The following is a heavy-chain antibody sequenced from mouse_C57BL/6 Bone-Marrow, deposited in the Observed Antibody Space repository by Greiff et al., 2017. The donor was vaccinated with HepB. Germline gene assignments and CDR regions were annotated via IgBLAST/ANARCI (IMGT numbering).Heavy chain of an antibody. CDR3: AREVGGNRYWYFDV. V-gene: IGHV8-8*01. CDR1: GFSLSTFGMG. J-gene: IGHJ1*03. D-gene: IGHD2-1*01. CDR2: IWWDDDK. Sequence: QVTLKECGPGILQPSQTLSLTCSFSGFSLSTFGMGVGWIRQPSGKGLEWLAHIWWDDDKYYNPALKSRLTISKDTSKNQVFLKIANVDTADTATYYCAREVGGNRYWYFDVWGTGTTVTVSS.